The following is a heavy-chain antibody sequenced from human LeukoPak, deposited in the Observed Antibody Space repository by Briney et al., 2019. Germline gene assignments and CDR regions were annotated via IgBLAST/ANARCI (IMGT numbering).Heavy chain of an antibody. CDR2: INHSGST. Sequence: SETLSLTCAVYGGSFSGYYWSWIRQPPGKALEWIGEINHSGSTNYNPSLKSRVTISVDTSKNQFSLKLSSVTAADTAVYYCARPGIAAAEGRYFDLWGRGTLVTVSS. D-gene: IGHD6-13*01. CDR3: ARPGIAAAEGRYFDL. V-gene: IGHV4-34*01. J-gene: IGHJ2*01. CDR1: GGSFSGYY.